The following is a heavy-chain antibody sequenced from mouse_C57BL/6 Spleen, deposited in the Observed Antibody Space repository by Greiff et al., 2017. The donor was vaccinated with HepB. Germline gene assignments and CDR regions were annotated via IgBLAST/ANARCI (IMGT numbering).Heavy chain of an antibody. J-gene: IGHJ3*01. V-gene: IGHV1-69*01. CDR3: ARGDVWFAY. CDR2: IDPSDSYT. CDR1: GYTFTSYW. D-gene: IGHD3-3*01. Sequence: VQLQQPGAELVMPGASVKLSCKASGYTFTSYWMHWVKQRPGQGLEWIGEIDPSDSYTNYNQKFKGQSTLTVDKSSSTAYMQLSSLTSEDSAVYYCARGDVWFAYWGQGTLVTVSA.